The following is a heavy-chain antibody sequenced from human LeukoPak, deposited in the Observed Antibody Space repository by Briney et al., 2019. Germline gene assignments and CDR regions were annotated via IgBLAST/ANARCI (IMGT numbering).Heavy chain of an antibody. CDR1: GFTFTIFA. D-gene: IGHD4-23*01. V-gene: IGHV1-58*02. Sequence: SVNLSCKPSGFTFTIFAMQCVRQARGQRLEWIGWIFVGSGNTNYAQKFQERVTITRDMSTSTAYMELGRLRSEDTAVYYCAADNSGGITLDYGGQGTLVSVSS. CDR2: IFVGSGNT. CDR3: AADNSGGITLDY. J-gene: IGHJ4*02.